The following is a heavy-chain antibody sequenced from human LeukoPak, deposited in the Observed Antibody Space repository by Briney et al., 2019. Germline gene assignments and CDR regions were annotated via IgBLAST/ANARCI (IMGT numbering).Heavy chain of an antibody. J-gene: IGHJ4*02. CDR2: INTNTGNP. V-gene: IGHV7-4-1*02. CDR3: ASGVTMVRGVIKGPLPFDY. Sequence: GASVKVSCKASGYTFTSYAMNWVRQAPGQGLEWMGWINTNTGNPTYAQGFTGRFVFSLDTSVSTAYLQISSLKAEDTAVYYCASGVTMVRGVIKGPLPFDYWGQGTLVTVSS. CDR1: GYTFTSYA. D-gene: IGHD3-10*01.